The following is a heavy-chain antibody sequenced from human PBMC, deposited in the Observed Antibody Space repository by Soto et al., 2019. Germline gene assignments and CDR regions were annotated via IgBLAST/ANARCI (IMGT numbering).Heavy chain of an antibody. V-gene: IGHV1-18*01. J-gene: IGHJ5*02. Sequence: QVQLVQSGGEVKKPGASVKVSCKASGYTFTNYGVTWVRQAPGQGLEWMGWISAYTDNPNYAQKFQGRVTMTIDTSTPTAYMDLRSLTSDDTAVYYCARVIPGAEAWFGPWGQGTLVTVSS. D-gene: IGHD2-2*01. CDR2: ISAYTDNP. CDR3: ARVIPGAEAWFGP. CDR1: GYTFTNYG.